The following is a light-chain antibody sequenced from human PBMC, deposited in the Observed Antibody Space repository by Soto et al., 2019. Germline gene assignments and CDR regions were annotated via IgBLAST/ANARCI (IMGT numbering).Light chain of an antibody. CDR3: QQYNSYSPLT. V-gene: IGKV1-5*01. Sequence: DIQMTQSPSTLSASAGDRVTITCRASQSISSRLAWYQQKQGKAPKLLIYDASSLDTGVPARFSGSGSGTEFTLTISSLEPDDFATYYCQQYNSYSPLTFGQGTKVEIK. CDR1: QSISSR. J-gene: IGKJ1*01. CDR2: DAS.